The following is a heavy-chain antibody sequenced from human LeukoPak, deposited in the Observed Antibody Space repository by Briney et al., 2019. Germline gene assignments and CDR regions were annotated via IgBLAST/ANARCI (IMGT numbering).Heavy chain of an antibody. D-gene: IGHD3-22*01. Sequence: SETLSLTCTVSGDSISSYYWSWIRQPPGKALEWIGYIYYSGSTNYNPSLKSRVTISVDTPKNQFSLKLNSVTAADTAVYYCARAPDDSSGYYPSDYWGQGTLVTVSS. V-gene: IGHV4-59*01. CDR2: IYYSGST. CDR3: ARAPDDSSGYYPSDY. CDR1: GDSISSYY. J-gene: IGHJ4*02.